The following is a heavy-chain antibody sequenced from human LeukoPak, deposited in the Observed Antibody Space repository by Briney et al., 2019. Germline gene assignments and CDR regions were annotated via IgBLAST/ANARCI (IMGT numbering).Heavy chain of an antibody. Sequence: PSETLSLTCTVSGGSISSSSYYWGWIRQPPGKGLEWIGSIYYSGSTYYNPSLKSRVTISVDTSKNQFSLKLSSVTAADTAVYYCAKCRSLSPAAAINYWGXGTLVTVSS. CDR2: IYYSGST. J-gene: IGHJ4*02. CDR1: GGSISSSSYY. CDR3: AKCRSLSPAAAINY. V-gene: IGHV4-39*01. D-gene: IGHD2-2*01.